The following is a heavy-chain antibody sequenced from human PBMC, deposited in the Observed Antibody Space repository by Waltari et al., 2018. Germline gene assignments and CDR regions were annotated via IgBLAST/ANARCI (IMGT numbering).Heavy chain of an antibody. Sequence: EVLLLESGGGLVQPGGSLRLSWAASGFSFRGYVMSWVRQPPGKGLEWVSGISGSGDDTYYADSVKGRFTVSRDNSKNTLYLQMPSLRVADTAVYYCAKGTAHYGMDVWGQGTTVTVSS. CDR2: ISGSGDDT. V-gene: IGHV3-23*01. D-gene: IGHD2-8*02. J-gene: IGHJ6*02. CDR1: GFSFRGYV. CDR3: AKGTAHYGMDV.